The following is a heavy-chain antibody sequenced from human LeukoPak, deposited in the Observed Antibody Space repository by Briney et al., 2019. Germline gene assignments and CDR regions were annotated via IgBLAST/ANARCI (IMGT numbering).Heavy chain of an antibody. CDR2: IGSGGFSS. Sequence: GGSLRLSCAASGFTFSSYAMSWVRQAPGKGLEWVSAIGSGGFSSYYADSVRGRFTISRDNSKNTLYLQMNSLRAEDTAVYYCARSITVTTLHDAFDIWGQGTMVTVSS. CDR1: GFTFSSYA. CDR3: ARSITVTTLHDAFDI. V-gene: IGHV3-23*01. J-gene: IGHJ3*02. D-gene: IGHD4-17*01.